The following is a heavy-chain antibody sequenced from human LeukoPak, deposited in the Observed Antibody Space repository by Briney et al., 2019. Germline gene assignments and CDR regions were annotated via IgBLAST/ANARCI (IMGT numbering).Heavy chain of an antibody. V-gene: IGHV4-4*07. Sequence: SETLSLTCTVSGGSISSYYWSWIRQPAGKGLEWIGRIYTSGSTNYNPSLKSRVTMSVDTSKNQFSLKLSSVTAADTAVYYCARVPFPHCSSTSCYYYYYGMDVWGQGTTVTVSS. J-gene: IGHJ6*02. CDR1: GGSISSYY. CDR3: ARVPFPHCSSTSCYYYYYGMDV. CDR2: IYTSGST. D-gene: IGHD2-2*01.